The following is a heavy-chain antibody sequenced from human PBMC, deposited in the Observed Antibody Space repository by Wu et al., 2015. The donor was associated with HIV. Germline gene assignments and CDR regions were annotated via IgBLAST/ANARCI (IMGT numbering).Heavy chain of an antibody. CDR1: GGTFSNYA. D-gene: IGHD3-10*01. CDR3: ARNLYGSGSSPFDY. J-gene: IGHJ4*02. Sequence: QVQLVQSGAEVKKPGSSVKVSCKASGGTFSNYAISWVRQAPGQGLEWMGGIIPIFGTTNYAQKFQGRVTITTDESTSTAYMELSSLRSEDTAVYYCARNLYGSGSSPFDYWGQGTLVTVSS. CDR2: IIPIFGTT. V-gene: IGHV1-69*05.